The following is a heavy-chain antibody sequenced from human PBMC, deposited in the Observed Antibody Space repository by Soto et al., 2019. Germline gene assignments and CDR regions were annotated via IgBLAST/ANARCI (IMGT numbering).Heavy chain of an antibody. CDR1: GGAISSGGYY. V-gene: IGHV4-31*03. J-gene: IGHJ4*02. Sequence: SETLSLTCTVSGGAISSGGYYWSWIRQHPGKGLEWIGYIYYSGSTYYNPSLKSRVTISVDTSKNQFSLKLSSVTAADTAVYYCARGGEQLPRGLHFDYWGQGTLVTVSS. D-gene: IGHD6-6*01. CDR3: ARGGEQLPRGLHFDY. CDR2: IYYSGST.